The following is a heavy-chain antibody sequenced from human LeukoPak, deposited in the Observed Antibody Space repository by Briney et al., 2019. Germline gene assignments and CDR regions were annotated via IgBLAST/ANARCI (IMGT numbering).Heavy chain of an antibody. CDR3: AKDRRTDGYNLDY. CDR2: ISGSGGST. D-gene: IGHD5-24*01. CDR1: GFTFSSYG. Sequence: GGTLRLSCAASGFTFSSYGMSWVRQAPGKGLEWVSAISGSGGSTYYADSVKGRFTISRDNSKNTLYLQMNSLRAEDTAVYYCAKDRRTDGYNLDYWGQGTLVTVSS. J-gene: IGHJ4*02. V-gene: IGHV3-23*01.